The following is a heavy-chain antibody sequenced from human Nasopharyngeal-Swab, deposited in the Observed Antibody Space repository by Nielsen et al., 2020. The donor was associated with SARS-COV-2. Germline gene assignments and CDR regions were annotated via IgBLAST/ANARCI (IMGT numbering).Heavy chain of an antibody. D-gene: IGHD3-9*01. CDR1: GFTFSSYA. V-gene: IGHV3-23*01. CDR2: ISGSGGST. Sequence: GGSLRLSCAASGFTFSSYAMSWVRQAPGKGLEWVSAISGSGGSTYYADSVKGRFTISRDNSNNTLYLQMNSLGAEDTAVYYCAKEIVPYDILTGYYFWGQGTLVTASS. CDR3: AKEIVPYDILTGYYF. J-gene: IGHJ4*02.